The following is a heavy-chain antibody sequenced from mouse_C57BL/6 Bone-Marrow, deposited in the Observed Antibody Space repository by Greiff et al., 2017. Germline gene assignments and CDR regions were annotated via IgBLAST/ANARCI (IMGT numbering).Heavy chain of an antibody. CDR1: GYTFTSYW. CDR2: IDPNSGGT. D-gene: IGHD1-1*01. J-gene: IGHJ4*01. Sequence: VQLQQPGAELVKPGASVKLSCKASGYTFTSYWMHWVKQRPGRGLEWIGRIDPNSGGTKYNEKFKSKATLTVDKPSSTAYMQLSSLTSEDSAVYYCGRYYYGSVYAMDYWGQGTSVTVSS. CDR3: GRYYYGSVYAMDY. V-gene: IGHV1-72*01.